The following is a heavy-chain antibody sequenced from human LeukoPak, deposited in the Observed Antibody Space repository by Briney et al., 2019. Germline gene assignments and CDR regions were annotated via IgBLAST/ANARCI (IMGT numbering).Heavy chain of an antibody. V-gene: IGHV3-48*03. CDR1: GFTFSSYE. CDR3: AKGYGSEHSYYYYYMDG. Sequence: AGRSLRLSCAASGFTFSSYEMNWVRQAPGKGLEWVSYISSSGSTIYYADSVKGRFTISRDNAKNSLYLQMSSLRTEDTAVYYCAKGYGSEHSYYYYYMDGWGKGTTVTISS. CDR2: ISSSGSTI. D-gene: IGHD3-10*01. J-gene: IGHJ6*03.